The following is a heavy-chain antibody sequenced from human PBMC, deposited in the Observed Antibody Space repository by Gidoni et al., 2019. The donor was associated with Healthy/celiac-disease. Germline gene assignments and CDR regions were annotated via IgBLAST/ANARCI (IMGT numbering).Heavy chain of an antibody. CDR2: ISWNSGSI. V-gene: IGHV3-9*01. J-gene: IGHJ4*02. CDR3: AKDIRIAAAGTGFDY. D-gene: IGHD6-13*01. CDR1: GFTFDDYA. Sequence: EVQLVESGGGLVQPGRSLRLSCAASGFTFDDYAMHCVRQAPGKGLEWVSGISWNSGSIVYADSVKGRVTISRDNAKNSLYLQMNSLRAEDTALYYCAKDIRIAAAGTGFDYWGQGTLVTVSS.